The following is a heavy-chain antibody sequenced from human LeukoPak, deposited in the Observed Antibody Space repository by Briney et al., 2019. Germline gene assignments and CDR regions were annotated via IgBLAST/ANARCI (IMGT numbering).Heavy chain of an antibody. CDR2: IGQDGTTK. D-gene: IGHD3-3*01. Sequence: GGSLRLSCLASGFSFSSYWMSWVRQAPGKGLEWVAFIGQDGTTKYYVDSVKGRFTIPGDNPKKMAYLQMNNLRAEDTAIYYCVKDGEWTFDVWGQGTMVTVS. V-gene: IGHV3-30*02. CDR3: VKDGEWTFDV. CDR1: GFSFSSYW. J-gene: IGHJ3*01.